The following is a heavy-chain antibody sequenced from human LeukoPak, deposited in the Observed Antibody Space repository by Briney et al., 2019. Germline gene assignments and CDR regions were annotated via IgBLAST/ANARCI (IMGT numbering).Heavy chain of an antibody. V-gene: IGHV3-15*01. CDR3: AREGSLYGYHSFDS. D-gene: IGHD5-18*01. J-gene: IGHJ4*02. Sequence: GGSLRLSCAASGFTFSDAWMTWVRQAPGKGLEWIGRIKPAKTHGAAADHGASVKGKFTIARDDSTDRLFLQMNSLETEDTAVYFCAREGSLYGYHSFDSWGQGTLVTVS. CDR2: IKPAKTHGAAA. CDR1: GFTFSDAW.